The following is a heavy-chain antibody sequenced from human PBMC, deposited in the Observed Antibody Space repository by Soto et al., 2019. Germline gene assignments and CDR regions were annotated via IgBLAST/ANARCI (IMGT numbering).Heavy chain of an antibody. V-gene: IGHV5-10-1*01. CDR2: IDPSDSYT. CDR1: GYSFTSYW. Sequence: PGESLKISCKGSGYSFTSYWISWVRQMPGKGLEWMGRIDPSDSYTNYSPSFQGHVTISADKSISTAYLQWSSLKASDTAMYYCARPSSVLWFGDPYYGMDVWGQGTTVTVSS. J-gene: IGHJ6*02. D-gene: IGHD3-10*01. CDR3: ARPSSVLWFGDPYYGMDV.